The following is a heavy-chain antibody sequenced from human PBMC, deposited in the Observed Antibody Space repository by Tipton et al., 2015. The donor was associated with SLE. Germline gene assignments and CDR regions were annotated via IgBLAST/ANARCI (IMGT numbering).Heavy chain of an antibody. CDR2: INHTGGT. J-gene: IGHJ4*02. CDR3: ARDGPASWGYGLWSGYFDL. CDR1: GGSFSDYY. V-gene: IGHV4-34*10. Sequence: TLSLTCAVYGGSFSDYYWSWIRQTAGEGLEWIGEINHTGGTNYNPSLESRVTMSVDTFKNQFSLNLSSVTAADTAVYYCARDGPASWGYGLWSGYFDLWGQGTLVTVSS. D-gene: IGHD3-3*01.